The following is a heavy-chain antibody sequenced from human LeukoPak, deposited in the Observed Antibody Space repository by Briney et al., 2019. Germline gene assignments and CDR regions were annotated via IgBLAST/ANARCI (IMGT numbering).Heavy chain of an antibody. J-gene: IGHJ4*02. CDR2: SNPNSSGT. CDR3: ARAALGVWFGEPLGGPTEY. Sequence: ASVKVSCEPSGYTITGYYIHWVRQAPSQGLEWMGWSNPNSSGTYYAQSFQGRVTMTRDTSISTAYMELSRLRSDDTALYYFARAALGVWFGEPLGGPTEYWGQGTLVTVSS. CDR1: GYTITGYY. D-gene: IGHD3-10*01. V-gene: IGHV1-2*02.